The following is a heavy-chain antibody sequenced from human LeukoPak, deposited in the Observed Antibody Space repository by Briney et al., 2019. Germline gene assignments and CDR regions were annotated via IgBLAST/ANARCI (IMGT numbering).Heavy chain of an antibody. J-gene: IGHJ6*03. CDR2: LYHPDST. CDR1: GYPINNAYY. V-gene: IGHV4-38-2*01. Sequence: SETLSLTCAVSGYPINNAYYWVWLRQPPGKGLEWIGSLYHPDSTYYNPSLKSRVTMSVDTSTNQFSLKLSFVTAADTAVYYCARQYDSYFYYYLDLWGTGTTVTVSS. CDR3: ARQYDSYFYYYLDL. D-gene: IGHD2-2*01.